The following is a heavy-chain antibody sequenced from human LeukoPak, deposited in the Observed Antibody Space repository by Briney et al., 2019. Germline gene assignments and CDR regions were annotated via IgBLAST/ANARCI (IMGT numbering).Heavy chain of an antibody. CDR2: IYYSGST. D-gene: IGHD2-2*01. V-gene: IGHV4-59*01. CDR1: GGSIYTYY. Sequence: PSETLSLTCTVSGGSIYTYYWSWIRQPPGRGLEWIGYIYYSGSTNYNPSLKSRVTISVDTSKNQFSLKLSSVTAADTAVYYCARDYCSSTSCLLDYWGQGTLVTVSS. J-gene: IGHJ4*02. CDR3: ARDYCSSTSCLLDY.